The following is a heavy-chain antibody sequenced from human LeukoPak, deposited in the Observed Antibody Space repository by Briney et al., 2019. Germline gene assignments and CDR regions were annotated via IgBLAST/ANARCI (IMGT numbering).Heavy chain of an antibody. Sequence: SVKVSCKASGGTFSSYAISWVRQAPGQGLEWMGGIIPIFGTANYAQKFQGRVTITADESTSTAYMELSSLRSEDTAVYYCAREGRLDSSGPFDYWGQGTLVTVSS. J-gene: IGHJ4*02. V-gene: IGHV1-69*13. CDR3: AREGRLDSSGPFDY. CDR2: IIPIFGTA. D-gene: IGHD6-19*01. CDR1: GGTFSSYA.